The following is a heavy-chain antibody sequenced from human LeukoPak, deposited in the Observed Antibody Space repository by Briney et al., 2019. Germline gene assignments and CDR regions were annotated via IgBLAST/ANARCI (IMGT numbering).Heavy chain of an antibody. CDR3: ARVSGYSYGPRGRFDY. CDR1: GFTFSSYW. CDR2: IKQDGSEK. V-gene: IGHV3-7*01. J-gene: IGHJ4*02. D-gene: IGHD5-18*01. Sequence: GGSLRLSCAASGFTFSSYWMSWVRQAPGKGLEWVANIKQDGSEKYYVDSVKGRFTISRDNAKNSLYLQMSSLRAEDTAVYYCARVSGYSYGPRGRFDYWGQGTLVTVSS.